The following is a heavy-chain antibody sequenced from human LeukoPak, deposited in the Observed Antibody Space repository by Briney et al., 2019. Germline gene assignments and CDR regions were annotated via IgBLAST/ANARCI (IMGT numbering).Heavy chain of an antibody. D-gene: IGHD3-10*01. CDR2: IHPNGRDT. J-gene: IGHJ4*02. V-gene: IGHV1-2*02. Sequence: GASVKVSCKASGYSFSDHHIHWVRQAPGQGLEWMGSIHPNGRDTEYAQKFQGRMTMTMDTSLSTGYMELNRLTSDDTAVYYCSARYGPGPVWGQGTLVTASS. CDR1: GYSFSDHH. CDR3: SARYGPGPV.